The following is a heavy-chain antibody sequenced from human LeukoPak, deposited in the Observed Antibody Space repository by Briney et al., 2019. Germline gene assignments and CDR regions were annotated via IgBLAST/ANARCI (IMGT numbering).Heavy chain of an antibody. J-gene: IGHJ6*02. CDR3: ARDHPDIVVVPAAMPVCYYYYGMDV. CDR1: GGTFSIYA. CDR2: IIPIFGTA. D-gene: IGHD2-2*01. Sequence: SVKVSCKASGGTFSIYAISWVGQAPGQGLEWMGGIIPIFGTANYAQKFQGRVTITADESTSTAYMELSSLRSEDTAVYYCARDHPDIVVVPAAMPVCYYYYGMDVWGQGTTVTVSS. V-gene: IGHV1-69*13.